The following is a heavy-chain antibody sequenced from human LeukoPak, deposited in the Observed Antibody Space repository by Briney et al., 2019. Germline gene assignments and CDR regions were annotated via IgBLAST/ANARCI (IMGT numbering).Heavy chain of an antibody. D-gene: IGHD5-18*01. Sequence: QPGGSLRLSCAASGFTFSNYWMHWVRQAPGKGLVWVSRINSDGSSTSYADSLKGRFTISRDNAKNTLYLQMNSLRAEDTAVYYCARWGQIRYNYGLDYWGQGTLVTVSS. CDR2: INSDGSST. CDR1: GFTFSNYW. J-gene: IGHJ4*02. CDR3: ARWGQIRYNYGLDY. V-gene: IGHV3-74*01.